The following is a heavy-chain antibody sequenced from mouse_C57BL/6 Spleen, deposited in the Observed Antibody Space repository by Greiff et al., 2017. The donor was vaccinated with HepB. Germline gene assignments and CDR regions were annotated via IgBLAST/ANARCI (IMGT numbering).Heavy chain of an antibody. J-gene: IGHJ2*01. D-gene: IGHD1-1*01. CDR2: IDPENGDT. CDR3: ISTTVVATFDY. V-gene: IGHV14-4*01. CDR1: GFNIKDDY. Sequence: VQLQQSGAELVRPGASVKLSCTASGFNIKDDYMHWVKQRPEQGLEWIGWIDPENGDTEYASKFQGKATITADTSSNTAYLQLSSLTSEDTAVYYCISTTVVATFDYWGQGTTLTVSS.